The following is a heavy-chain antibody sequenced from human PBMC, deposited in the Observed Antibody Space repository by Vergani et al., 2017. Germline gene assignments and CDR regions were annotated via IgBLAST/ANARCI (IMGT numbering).Heavy chain of an antibody. D-gene: IGHD3-22*01. J-gene: IGHJ6*02. Sequence: QVQLVQSGAEVKKPWASVKVSCKASGYTFTSYYMHWVRQAPGQGLEWMGIINPSGGSTSYAQKFQGRVTMTRDTSTSTVYMELSSLRSEDTAVYYCARDSDSSGYYYHYGMDVWGQGTTVTVSS. V-gene: IGHV1-46*03. CDR2: INPSGGST. CDR3: ARDSDSSGYYYHYGMDV. CDR1: GYTFTSYY.